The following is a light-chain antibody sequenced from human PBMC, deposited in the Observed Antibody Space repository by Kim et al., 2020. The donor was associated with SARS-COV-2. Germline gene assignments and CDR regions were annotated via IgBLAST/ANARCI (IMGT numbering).Light chain of an antibody. Sequence: SPGQTARRIGPGDGLPKRYACWYQQKPGKAPVLVIYKDSEGPSGIPERFSGASSGTTVTLTISGVLAEDEADYYCQTPDSRGAWVLGGGGPLTVL. V-gene: IGLV3-25*03. CDR3: QTPDSRGAWV. CDR2: KDS. J-gene: IGLJ3*02. CDR1: GLPKRY.